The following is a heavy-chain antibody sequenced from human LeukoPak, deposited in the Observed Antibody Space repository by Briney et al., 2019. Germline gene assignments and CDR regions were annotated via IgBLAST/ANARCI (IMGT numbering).Heavy chain of an antibody. J-gene: IGHJ4*02. CDR3: ARAGYDYVWGSYRSSPLDY. V-gene: IGHV3-48*01. D-gene: IGHD3-16*02. CDR1: GFTFSSYS. Sequence: GSLRLSCAASGFTFSSYSMNWVRQAPGKGLEWVSYISSSSSTIYYADSVKGRFTISRDNAKNSLYLQMNSLRAEDTAVYYCARAGYDYVWGSYRSSPLDYWGQGTLVTVSS. CDR2: ISSSSSTI.